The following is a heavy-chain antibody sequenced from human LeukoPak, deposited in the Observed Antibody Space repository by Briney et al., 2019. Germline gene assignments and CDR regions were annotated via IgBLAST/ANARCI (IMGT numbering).Heavy chain of an antibody. CDR3: ARDRYFGSDGFDI. Sequence: GGSLRLSCAASGFSFSEHGMHWVRQAPGKGPEWVTVTWYDGSNNHYADSVKGRFTISRDNSKNTVFLEMNSLRAEDTAVYHSARDRYFGSDGFDIWGPGTMVIVSS. CDR1: GFSFSEHG. CDR2: TWYDGSNN. J-gene: IGHJ3*02. D-gene: IGHD3-10*01. V-gene: IGHV3-33*01.